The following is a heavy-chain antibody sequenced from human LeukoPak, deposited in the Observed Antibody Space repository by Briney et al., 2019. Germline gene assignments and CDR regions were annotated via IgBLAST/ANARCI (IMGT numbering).Heavy chain of an antibody. V-gene: IGHV4-59*01. J-gene: IGHJ4*02. D-gene: IGHD6-13*01. Sequence: SETLSLTCTLSGGSISTYYWNWIRQPPGKGLEWIGYIFYTGNTHCSPSLNSRETISVATSKNRIPLKLDTVAAADTAMYYCARWGGYSNGWSLWGQGTLVTVSS. CDR3: ARWGGYSNGWSL. CDR1: GGSISTYY. CDR2: IFYTGNT.